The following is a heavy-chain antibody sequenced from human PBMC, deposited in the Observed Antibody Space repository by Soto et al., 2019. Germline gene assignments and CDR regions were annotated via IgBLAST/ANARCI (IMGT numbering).Heavy chain of an antibody. Sequence: QVQLQQWGAGLLKPSETLSLNCAVTGGSLSGYYWSWIRQPPGKGLEWIGEVKDGGHTNYSPSLRGXXTXAXXTSNPQSSPGLSSVTAADTGVYYCARGQEGVVATHWDQGSLVTVSS. CDR1: GGSLSGYY. V-gene: IGHV4-34*01. D-gene: IGHD5-12*01. CDR2: VKDGGHT. J-gene: IGHJ4*02. CDR3: ARGQEGVVATH.